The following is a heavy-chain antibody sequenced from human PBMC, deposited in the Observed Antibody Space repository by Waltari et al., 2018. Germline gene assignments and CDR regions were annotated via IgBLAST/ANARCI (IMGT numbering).Heavy chain of an antibody. CDR3: ARQATITVIKGYYFDY. V-gene: IGHV4-38-2*01. CDR1: GYSISSGYS. J-gene: IGHJ4*02. D-gene: IGHD3-10*01. Sequence: QVQLQESGPGLVKPSETLSLTCAVSGYSISSGYSWGWIRQPPGKGLEWIGSIYHSGSTYYNPSLKSRVTISVDTSKNQFSLKLSSVTAADTAVYYCARQATITVIKGYYFDYWGQGTLVTVSS. CDR2: IYHSGST.